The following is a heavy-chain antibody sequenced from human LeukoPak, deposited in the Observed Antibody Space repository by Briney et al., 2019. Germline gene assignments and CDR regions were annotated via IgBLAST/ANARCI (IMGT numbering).Heavy chain of an antibody. V-gene: IGHV1-69*08. CDR1: GGTFSRHT. CDR3: ARDFNHDFWSGYKPKYNWFDP. CDR2: VIPILDKT. D-gene: IGHD3-3*01. Sequence: GASVKVSCRASGGTFSRHTISWVRQAPGQGLEWIGRVIPILDKTKYAQHFQGRVTITADKSTSTAYMELSSLRSDDTAVYYCARDFNHDFWSGYKPKYNWFDPWGQGTLVTVSS. J-gene: IGHJ5*02.